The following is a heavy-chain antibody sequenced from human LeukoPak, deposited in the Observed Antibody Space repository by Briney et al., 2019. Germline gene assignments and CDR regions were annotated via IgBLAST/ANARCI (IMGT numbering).Heavy chain of an antibody. CDR1: GFTFSSYS. J-gene: IGHJ6*03. CDR3: ARGSQYGDYYYYYMDV. D-gene: IGHD4-17*01. V-gene: IGHV3-48*01. Sequence: GGSLRLSCAASGFTFSSYSMNWVRQGPGKGLEWVSYISSSSSIIYYADSVKGRFTISRDNAKNSLYLQMNSLRAEDTAVYYCARGSQYGDYYYYYMDVWGKGTTVTVSS. CDR2: ISSSSSII.